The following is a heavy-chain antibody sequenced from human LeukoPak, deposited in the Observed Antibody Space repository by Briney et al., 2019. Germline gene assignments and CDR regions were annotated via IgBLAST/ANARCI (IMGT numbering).Heavy chain of an antibody. CDR1: GFTFSSYG. D-gene: IGHD5-18*01. V-gene: IGHV3-48*04. Sequence: PGGSLRLSCAASGFTFSSYGMHWVRQAPGKGLEWVSYISSSGSTIYYADSVKGRFTISRDNAKNSLYLQMNSLRAEDTAVYYCAIQLWTHDAFDIWGQGTMVTVSS. CDR2: ISSSGSTI. J-gene: IGHJ3*02. CDR3: AIQLWTHDAFDI.